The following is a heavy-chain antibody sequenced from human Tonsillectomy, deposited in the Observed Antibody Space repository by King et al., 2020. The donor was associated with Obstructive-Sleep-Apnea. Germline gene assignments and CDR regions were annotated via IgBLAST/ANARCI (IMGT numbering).Heavy chain of an antibody. CDR1: GGSFSGYY. V-gene: IGHV4-34*01. CDR2: INHSGST. CDR3: ARVGCSSTSCYVYYYYYYGMDV. J-gene: IGHJ6*02. D-gene: IGHD2-2*01. Sequence: QVQLQQWGAGLLKPSETLSLTCAVYGGSFSGYYWSWIRQPPGKGLEWIGEINHSGSTNYNPSLKSRVTISVDTSKNQFSLKLSSVTAADTAVYYCARVGCSSTSCYVYYYYYYGMDVWGQGTTVTVSS.